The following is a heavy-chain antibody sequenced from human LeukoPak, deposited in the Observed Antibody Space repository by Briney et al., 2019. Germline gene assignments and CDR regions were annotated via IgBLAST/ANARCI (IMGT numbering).Heavy chain of an antibody. CDR1: GFTFSSYA. CDR2: ISGGGSGT. D-gene: IGHD3-3*01. Sequence: PGGSLRLSCAASGFTFSSYAMSWVRQAPGKGLEWVSGISGGGSGTYSADSVKGRFTISRDNSKNTLYLQINSLRAEDTAVYYCARRSDYFDCWGQGTLVTVSS. V-gene: IGHV3-23*01. CDR3: ARRSDYFDC. J-gene: IGHJ4*02.